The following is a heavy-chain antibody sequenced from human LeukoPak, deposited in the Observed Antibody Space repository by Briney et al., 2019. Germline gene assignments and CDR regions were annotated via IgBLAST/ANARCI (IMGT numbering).Heavy chain of an antibody. D-gene: IGHD2-2*01. Sequence: GGSLRLSCAASGLTVSSNYMSWVRQAPGKGLEGVSVIYSGGSPLYADSVKGRFTISRDNSQNTLYLQMNSLRAEDTAVYYCAREVRDIVVVPAATTYYYYYGMDVWGQGTTVTVSS. CDR2: IYSGGSP. CDR3: AREVRDIVVVPAATTYYYYYGMDV. V-gene: IGHV3-53*01. J-gene: IGHJ6*02. CDR1: GLTVSSNY.